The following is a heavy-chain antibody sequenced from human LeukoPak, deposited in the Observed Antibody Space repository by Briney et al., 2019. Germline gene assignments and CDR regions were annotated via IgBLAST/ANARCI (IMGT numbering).Heavy chain of an antibody. CDR2: IYYSGST. CDR3: ARQVVGYYDFWGGYYRGSYFDY. V-gene: IGHV4-59*08. J-gene: IGHJ4*02. Sequence: SETLSLTCTVSGGSISSYYWSWIRQPPGKGLEWIGYIYYSGSTNYNPSLKSRVTISVDTSKNQFSLKLSSVTAADTAVYYCARQVVGYYDFWGGYYRGSYFDYWGQGTLVTVSS. D-gene: IGHD3-3*01. CDR1: GGSISSYY.